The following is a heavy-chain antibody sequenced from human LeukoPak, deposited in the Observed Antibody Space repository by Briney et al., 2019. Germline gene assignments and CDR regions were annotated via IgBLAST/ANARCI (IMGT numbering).Heavy chain of an antibody. CDR1: GYTFTSYY. V-gene: IGHV1-46*01. CDR2: INPSGGST. Sequence: GASVKVSCKASGYTFTSYYMHWVRQAPGQGLEWMGIINPSGGSTSYAQKFQGRVTMTTDTSTSTAYMELSGLRSEDTAVYYCARDQEAFDYWGQGTLVTVSS. CDR3: ARDQEAFDY. J-gene: IGHJ4*02.